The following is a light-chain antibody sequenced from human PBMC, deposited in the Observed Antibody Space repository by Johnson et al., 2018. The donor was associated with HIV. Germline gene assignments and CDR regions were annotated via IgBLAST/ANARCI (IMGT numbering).Light chain of an antibody. J-gene: IGLJ1*01. CDR1: SSNIGNNY. CDR2: DNN. Sequence: QSVLTQPPSVSAAPGQKVTISCSGSSSNIGNNYVSWYQQLPGTAPKLLIYDNNKRPSGIPDRFSGSTSGTSATLGITGLQTGDEADYYCGTWDSSLSAVYVFGTGTKVTVL. V-gene: IGLV1-51*01. CDR3: GTWDSSLSAVYV.